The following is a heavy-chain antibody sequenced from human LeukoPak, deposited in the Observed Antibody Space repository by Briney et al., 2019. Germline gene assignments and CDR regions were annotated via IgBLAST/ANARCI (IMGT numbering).Heavy chain of an antibody. D-gene: IGHD2-8*01. CDR2: VGNSDNHK. CDR3: AREQWYRFDN. Sequence: GGSLRLSCAASGFRVGSYYTSWIRQAPGKGLEWVAVVGNSDNHKDHADSVKGRFTISRDDAKNSVYLQMNSLRVEDTAIYYCAREQWYRFDNWGQGALVTVSS. V-gene: IGHV3-11*01. J-gene: IGHJ4*02. CDR1: GFRVGSYY.